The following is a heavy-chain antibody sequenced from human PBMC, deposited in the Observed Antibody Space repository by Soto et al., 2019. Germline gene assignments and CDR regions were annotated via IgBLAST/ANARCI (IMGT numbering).Heavy chain of an antibody. J-gene: IGHJ6*03. Sequence: GGSLRLSCAASGFTFSSYGMHWVRQAPGKGLEWVAVISYDGSNKYYADSVKGRFTISRDNSKNTLYLQMNSLRAEDTAVYYCAKGGGGSIKKGFPGYYYMDVWGKGTTVTVSS. CDR2: ISYDGSNK. CDR1: GFTFSSYG. V-gene: IGHV3-30*18. D-gene: IGHD2-15*01. CDR3: AKGGGGSIKKGFPGYYYMDV.